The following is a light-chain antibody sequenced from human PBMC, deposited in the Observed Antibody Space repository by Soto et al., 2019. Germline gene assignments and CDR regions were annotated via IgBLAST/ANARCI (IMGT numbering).Light chain of an antibody. Sequence: EIGMTQSPATLSVSPGERATLSCRASQSVSSNLAWYQQKPGQAPRLLIYGASTRATGIPARFSGSGSGTEFTLTISGLQSEDFAVYYCQQYNNWPPVTFGPGTKVDIK. V-gene: IGKV3-15*01. CDR2: GAS. J-gene: IGKJ3*01. CDR1: QSVSSN. CDR3: QQYNNWPPVT.